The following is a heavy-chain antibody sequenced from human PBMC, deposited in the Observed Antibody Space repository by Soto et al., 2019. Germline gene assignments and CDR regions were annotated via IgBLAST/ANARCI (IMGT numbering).Heavy chain of an antibody. V-gene: IGHV4-34*01. CDR1: GGSFSGYY. CDR2: INHSGST. D-gene: IGHD4-4*01. J-gene: IGHJ6*03. CDR3: ARVPNDSNPIYYYYYMDV. Sequence: PSETLSLTCAVYGGSFSGYYWSWIRQPPGKGLEWIGEINHSGSTNYNPSLKSRVTISVDTSKNQLSLKLSSVTAADTAVYYCARVPNDSNPIYYYYYMDVWGKGTTVTVSS.